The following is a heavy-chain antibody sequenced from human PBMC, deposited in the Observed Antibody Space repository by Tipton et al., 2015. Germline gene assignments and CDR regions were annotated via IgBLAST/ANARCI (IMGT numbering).Heavy chain of an antibody. J-gene: IGHJ4*02. CDR1: GGSIRTYY. CDR3: ARLTGDYYDSATYDPTYVDY. D-gene: IGHD3-22*01. V-gene: IGHV4-59*01. CDR2: IYHSGRT. Sequence: TLSLTCTVSGGSIRTYYWVWVRQPPGRGLESLGYIYHSGRTNYNPSLRSRLTVSVDSSKNQFSLRLSSATAADTAVYYCARLTGDYYDSATYDPTYVDYWGQGILVSVSS.